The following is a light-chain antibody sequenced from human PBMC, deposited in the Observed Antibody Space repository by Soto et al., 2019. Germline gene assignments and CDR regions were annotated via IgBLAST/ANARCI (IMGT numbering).Light chain of an antibody. CDR1: KWGDKY. CDR3: QAWDSSTYVV. V-gene: IGLV3-1*01. J-gene: IGLJ2*01. CDR2: QDS. Sequence: SYELTQPPSVSVSPGKTASITCSGDKWGDKYACWYQQKQGQAPVLVIYQDSKRPSGIPERFSGSNSGNTATLTISGTQAMDEGDYYCQAWDSSTYVVFGGGTKLTVL.